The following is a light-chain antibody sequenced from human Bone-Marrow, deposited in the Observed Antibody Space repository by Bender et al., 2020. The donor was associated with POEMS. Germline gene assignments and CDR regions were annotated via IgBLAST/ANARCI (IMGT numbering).Light chain of an antibody. CDR2: EVT. Sequence: QSALTQPRSVSGSPGQSVTISCTGTSSDIGGHNSVSWYQHHPGKAPKVMIFEVTQRPSGVPDRFSGSKSGNTASLTISGLRAEDEADYYCCSFAGNLVVFGGGTKLTVL. CDR1: SSDIGGHNS. J-gene: IGLJ2*01. V-gene: IGLV2-11*01. CDR3: CSFAGNLVV.